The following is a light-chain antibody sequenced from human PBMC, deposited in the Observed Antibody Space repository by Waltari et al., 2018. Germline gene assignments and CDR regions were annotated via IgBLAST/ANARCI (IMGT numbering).Light chain of an antibody. CDR3: QQYNNWPPRLT. CDR1: QSVGASY. CDR2: ATS. Sequence: EIVLTQSPDTLSLSPGERASLSCRASQSVGASYLAWYQQKPGQAPRLLIYATSSRATGIPDRFSGSGSGTDFTLTISSLQSEDFAVYYCQQYNNWPPRLTFGPGTKVDIK. V-gene: IGKV3-20*01. J-gene: IGKJ3*01.